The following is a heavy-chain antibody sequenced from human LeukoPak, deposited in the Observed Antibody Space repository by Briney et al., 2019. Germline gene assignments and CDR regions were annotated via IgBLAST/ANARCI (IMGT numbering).Heavy chain of an antibody. V-gene: IGHV3-7*03. Sequence: GFLRLSCAASGFTFSSYWMSWVRQAPGKGLEWVANIKQDGSEKYYVDSVKGRFTTSRDNSKNTLYLQMNSLRAEDTAVYYCAKIYDFWSGYFDYWGQGTLVTVSS. D-gene: IGHD3-3*01. CDR3: AKIYDFWSGYFDY. CDR2: IKQDGSEK. J-gene: IGHJ4*02. CDR1: GFTFSSYW.